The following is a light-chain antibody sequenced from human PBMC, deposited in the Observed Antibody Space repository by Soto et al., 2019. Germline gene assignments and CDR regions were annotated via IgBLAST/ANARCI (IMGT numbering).Light chain of an antibody. CDR1: QSVGSN. CDR2: GAS. J-gene: IGKJ2*01. CDR3: QHYGNWPPRT. V-gene: IGKV3-15*01. Sequence: EIVMTQSPATLSVSPGGRATLSCRASQSVGSNLAWYQHRPGQPPSLLIFGASTRATGAPARFRGSGSGTEFSLTIESLQSEDSGIYYCQHYGNWPPRTFGQGTKLEI.